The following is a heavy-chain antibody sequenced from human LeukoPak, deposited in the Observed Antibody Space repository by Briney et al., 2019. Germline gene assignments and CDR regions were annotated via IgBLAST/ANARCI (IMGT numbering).Heavy chain of an antibody. CDR1: GHTFTGYY. J-gene: IGHJ5*02. V-gene: IGHV1-2*04. Sequence: GASVKVSCKASGHTFTGYYMHWVRQAPGQGLEWMGWINPNSGGTNYAQKFQGWVTMTRDTSISTAYMELSRLRSDDTAVYYCARVGYCSSTSCYDWFDPWGQGTLVTVSS. CDR3: ARVGYCSSTSCYDWFDP. CDR2: INPNSGGT. D-gene: IGHD2-2*01.